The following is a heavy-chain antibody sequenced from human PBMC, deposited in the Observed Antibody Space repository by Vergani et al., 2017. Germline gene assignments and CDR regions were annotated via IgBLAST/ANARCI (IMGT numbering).Heavy chain of an antibody. CDR3: AKGLEGGTFKAEYYFDY. CDR1: GFTFSSYG. V-gene: IGHV3-30*18. J-gene: IGHJ4*02. CDR2: ISYDGSNK. D-gene: IGHD1-1*01. Sequence: VQLVESGGGVVQPGRSLRLSCAASGFTFSSYGMHWVRQAPGKGLEWVAVISYDGSNKYYADSVKGQFTISRDNSKNTLYLQMNSLRAEDTAVYYCAKGLEGGTFKAEYYFDYWGQGTLVTVSS.